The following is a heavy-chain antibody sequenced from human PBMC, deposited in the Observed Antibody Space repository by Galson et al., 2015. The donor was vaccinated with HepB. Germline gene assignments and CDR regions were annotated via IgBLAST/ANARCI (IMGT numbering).Heavy chain of an antibody. CDR1: GFTFGSYW. CDR2: IKQDGSEK. J-gene: IGHJ1*01. V-gene: IGHV3-7*03. CDR3: VTDEDVSTWDAPGYFLH. D-gene: IGHD1-26*01. Sequence: SLRLSCAASGFTFGSYWMSWVRQAPGKGLEWVANIKQDGSEKCYVDSVKGRFTISRDNAKNSLFLQMNSLRAEDTAVYYCVTDEDVSTWDAPGYFLHWGPGTLVTVSS.